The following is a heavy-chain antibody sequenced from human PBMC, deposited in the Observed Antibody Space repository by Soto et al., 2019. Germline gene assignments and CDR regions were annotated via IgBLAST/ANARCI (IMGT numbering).Heavy chain of an antibody. CDR1: GFTVSSYG. D-gene: IGHD1-26*01. Sequence: QVQLVESGGGVVQPGRSLRLSCAASGFTVSSYGMHWVRQAPGKGLEWVAVISYDGSNKYYANSVKGRFTISRDNSKNTLYLQRNSLRAEDTAVYYWAKAVGATTDWFDPWGQGTLVTVSS. CDR3: AKAVGATTDWFDP. CDR2: ISYDGSNK. J-gene: IGHJ5*02. V-gene: IGHV3-30*18.